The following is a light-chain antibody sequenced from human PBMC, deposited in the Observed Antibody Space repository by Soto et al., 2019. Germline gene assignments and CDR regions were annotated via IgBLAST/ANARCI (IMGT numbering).Light chain of an antibody. J-gene: IGKJ1*01. V-gene: IGKV3-11*01. CDR3: QKRANWPPTWT. CDR2: AVS. CDR1: QSVIDS. Sequence: EIVLTQSPATLSLSPGDGATLSCRTSQSVIDSLAWYQHKPGQAPRLLIYAVSSRATGVPARFSGSGSGTDFTLTISSLEPEDSAIYYCQKRANWPPTWTFGQGTRVEIK.